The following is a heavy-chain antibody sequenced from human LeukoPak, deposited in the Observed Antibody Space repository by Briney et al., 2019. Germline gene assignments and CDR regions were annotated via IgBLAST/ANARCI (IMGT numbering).Heavy chain of an antibody. D-gene: IGHD2-15*01. CDR1: GGSFSSYY. CDR3: ARRCSGGSCYRAFDY. Sequence: SETLSLTCAVYGGSFSSYYWSWLRQPPGKGLEWIGYIYYSGSTNYNPSLKSRVTISVDTSKNQFSLKLSSVTAADTAVYYCARRCSGGSCYRAFDYWGQGTLVTVSS. V-gene: IGHV4-59*08. CDR2: IYYSGST. J-gene: IGHJ4*02.